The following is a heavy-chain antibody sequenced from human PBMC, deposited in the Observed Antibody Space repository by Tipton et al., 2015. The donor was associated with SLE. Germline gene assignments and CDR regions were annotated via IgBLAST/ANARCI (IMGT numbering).Heavy chain of an antibody. D-gene: IGHD3-10*01. CDR2: MWYDGSNK. J-gene: IGHJ3*02. CDR3: AREGAHMVRGPRGDAFDI. V-gene: IGHV3-33*01. CDR1: GFTFSSYG. Sequence: SLRLSCAASGFTFSSYGMHWVRQAPGKGLEWVAVMWYDGSNKYYADSVKGRFTISRDNSKNTLYLQMNSLRAEDTALYYCAREGAHMVRGPRGDAFDIWGQGTMVTVSS.